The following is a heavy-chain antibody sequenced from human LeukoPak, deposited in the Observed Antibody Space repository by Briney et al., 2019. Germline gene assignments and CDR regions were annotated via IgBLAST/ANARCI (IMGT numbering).Heavy chain of an antibody. J-gene: IGHJ4*02. Sequence: GGSLRLSCAASGFTFSNYGMHWVRQAPGKGLEWVALIRYDGNDKYYADSVKGRFSISRDDSRNTLYLQMNSLRGEDTAVYFCAKEGRLWDYIHSPYYYDWGQGTLVTVSS. D-gene: IGHD3-16*01. V-gene: IGHV3-30*02. CDR3: AKEGRLWDYIHSPYYYD. CDR1: GFTFSNYG. CDR2: IRYDGNDK.